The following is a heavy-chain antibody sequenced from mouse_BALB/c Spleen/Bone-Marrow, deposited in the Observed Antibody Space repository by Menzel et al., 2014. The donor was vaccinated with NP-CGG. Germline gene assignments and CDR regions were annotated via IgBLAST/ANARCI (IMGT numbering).Heavy chain of an antibody. V-gene: IGHV14-4*02. D-gene: IGHD2-3*01. Sequence: EVQGVESGAERVRSGASVKLSCTASGFNIKDYYMHWVKQRPEQGLEWIGWMDPENGDTEYAPKFQGKATMTADTSSNTAYLQLSSLTSEDPAVYYCNGGYYEAWFAYWGQGTLVTVSA. CDR1: GFNIKDYY. CDR3: NGGYYEAWFAY. CDR2: MDPENGDT. J-gene: IGHJ3*01.